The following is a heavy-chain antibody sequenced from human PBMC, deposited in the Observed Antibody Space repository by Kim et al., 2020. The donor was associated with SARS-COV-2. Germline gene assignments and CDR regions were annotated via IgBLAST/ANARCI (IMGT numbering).Heavy chain of an antibody. Sequence: GGSLRLSCAASGFTFSSYAMSWVRQAPGKGLEWVSAMSGSGGSTYYADSVKGRFTISRDNSKNTLYLQMNSLRAEDTAVYYCAKDSGTYYDYVWGSYRYFDYWGQGTLVTISS. CDR2: MSGSGGST. J-gene: IGHJ4*02. CDR1: GFTFSSYA. CDR3: AKDSGTYYDYVWGSYRYFDY. D-gene: IGHD3-16*02. V-gene: IGHV3-23*01.